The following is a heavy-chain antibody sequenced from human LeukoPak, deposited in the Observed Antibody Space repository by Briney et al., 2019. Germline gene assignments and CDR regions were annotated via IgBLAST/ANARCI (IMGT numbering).Heavy chain of an antibody. Sequence: SETLSLTCTVSGGSISSYYRSWIRQPPGKGLEWIGRIYTSGSTNYNPSLKSRVTMSVDTSKNQFSLKLSSVTAADTAVYYCARDRIAVAENWFDPWGQGTLVTVSS. CDR1: GGSISSYY. CDR3: ARDRIAVAENWFDP. CDR2: IYTSGST. J-gene: IGHJ5*02. V-gene: IGHV4-4*07. D-gene: IGHD6-19*01.